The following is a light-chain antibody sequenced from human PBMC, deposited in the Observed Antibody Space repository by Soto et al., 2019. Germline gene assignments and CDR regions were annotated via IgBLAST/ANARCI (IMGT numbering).Light chain of an antibody. CDR3: QSYDSGNRGV. CDR1: SGSVASNH. CDR2: EDN. J-gene: IGLJ2*01. V-gene: IGLV6-57*02. Sequence: NFMLTQPQSVSESPGKTVTISCTGSSGSVASNHVQWYQQRPGSAPTTVIYEDNRRPSGVPERFSGSVDSSSNSASLTISGLKPEDEADYYCQSYDSGNRGVFGGGTKVTVL.